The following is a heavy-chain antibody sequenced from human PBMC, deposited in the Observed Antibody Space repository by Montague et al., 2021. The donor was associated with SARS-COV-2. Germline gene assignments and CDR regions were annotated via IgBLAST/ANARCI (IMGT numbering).Heavy chain of an antibody. Sequence: SLRLSCAASGFTFSSYALSWVRQAPGKGLEWVSAISGSGGSAYYADSVKGRFTISRDNAKNTQYLKMNSLSAEDTAVYYCAKYLYYDILTGYYVEGWAFDYWGQGTLVTVSS. CDR2: ISGSGGSA. CDR1: GFTFSSYA. V-gene: IGHV3-23*01. D-gene: IGHD3-9*01. J-gene: IGHJ4*01. CDR3: AKYLYYDILTGYYVEGWAFDY.